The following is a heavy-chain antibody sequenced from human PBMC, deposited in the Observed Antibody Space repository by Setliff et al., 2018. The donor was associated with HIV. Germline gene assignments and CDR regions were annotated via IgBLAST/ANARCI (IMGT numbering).Heavy chain of an antibody. V-gene: IGHV1-69*05. CDR3: ARDGGVAGTFDH. CDR2: IIPIFGTA. D-gene: IGHD6-19*01. CDR1: GGTFSSYA. J-gene: IGHJ4*02. Sequence: SVNVSCKASGGTFSSYAISWVRQAPGQGLEWMGGIIPIFGTANYAQKFQGRVTITTDESTSTAHMELRSLRSEDTAVYYCARDGGVAGTFDHWGQGTLVTVSS.